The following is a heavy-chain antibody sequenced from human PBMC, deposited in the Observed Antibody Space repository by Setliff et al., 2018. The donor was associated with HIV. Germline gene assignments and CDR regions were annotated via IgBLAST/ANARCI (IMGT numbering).Heavy chain of an antibody. CDR2: ISSSSSYI. Sequence: PGGSLRLSCAASRFTFSSYSMNWVRQAPGKGLEWVSYISSSSSYIYYADSVKGRFTISRDNAKNSLYLQMNSLRAEDTAVYYCARVVPHYYYGMDVWGQGTTVTV. D-gene: IGHD2-2*01. V-gene: IGHV3-21*01. CDR3: ARVVPHYYYGMDV. J-gene: IGHJ6*02. CDR1: RFTFSSYS.